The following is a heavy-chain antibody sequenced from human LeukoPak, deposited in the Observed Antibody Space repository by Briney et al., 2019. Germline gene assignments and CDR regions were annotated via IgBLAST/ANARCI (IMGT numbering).Heavy chain of an antibody. CDR3: ARDGDSQSFDY. V-gene: IGHV4-38-2*02. CDR2: IYHSGST. J-gene: IGHJ4*02. Sequence: PSETLSLTCTVSGYSISSGYYWGWIRQPPGKGLEWVGSIYHSGSTYYNPSLKSRVTISVDTSKNQFSLKLSSVTAADTAVYYCARDGDSQSFDYWGQGALVTVSS. CDR1: GYSISSGYY. D-gene: IGHD4-17*01.